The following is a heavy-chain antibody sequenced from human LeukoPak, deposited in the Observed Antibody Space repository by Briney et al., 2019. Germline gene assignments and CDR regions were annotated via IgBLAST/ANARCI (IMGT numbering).Heavy chain of an antibody. CDR3: ARDQQLVPNYYYGMDV. V-gene: IGHV3-66*01. Sequence: SCKASGYTFTSYYMHWVRQAPGKGLEWVSVIYSGGSTYYADSVKGRFTISRDNSKNTLYLQMNSLRAEDTAVYYCARDQQLVPNYYYGMDVWGQGTTVTVSS. D-gene: IGHD6-6*01. CDR2: IYSGGST. CDR1: GYTFTSYY. J-gene: IGHJ6*02.